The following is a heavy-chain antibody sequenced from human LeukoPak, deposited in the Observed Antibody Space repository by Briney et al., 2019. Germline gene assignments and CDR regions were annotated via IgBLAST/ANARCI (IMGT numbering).Heavy chain of an antibody. V-gene: IGHV3-7*01. CDR1: GFTFSSYA. CDR2: INQDGSDK. Sequence: PGGSLRLSCAASGFTFSSYAMSWVRQAPGKGLECVANINQDGSDKYYVDSGKGRFTISRDNTKNSLYLQMNSLRAEDTAVYYCVGGDYWGQGTLVTVSS. J-gene: IGHJ4*02. CDR3: VGGDY.